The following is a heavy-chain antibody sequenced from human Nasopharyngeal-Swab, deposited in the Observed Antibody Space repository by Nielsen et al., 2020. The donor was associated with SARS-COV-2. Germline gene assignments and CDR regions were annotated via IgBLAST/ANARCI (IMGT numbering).Heavy chain of an antibody. CDR1: GFTFSTYN. CDR3: ARDGLDYDFWSAYFMDV. V-gene: IGHV3-21*01. J-gene: IGHJ6*02. D-gene: IGHD3-3*01. Sequence: GGSLRLSCAASGFTFSTYNMNWVRQAPGKGLEWVSSISSSSTYIYYADSVKGRFTISRDSAQSSLFLQMNSLRAGDTAVYYCARDGLDYDFWSAYFMDVWGRGTTVTVSS. CDR2: ISSSSTYI.